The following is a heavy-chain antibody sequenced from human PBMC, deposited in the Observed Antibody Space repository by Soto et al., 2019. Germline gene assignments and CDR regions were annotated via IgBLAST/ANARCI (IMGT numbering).Heavy chain of an antibody. V-gene: IGHV1-2*04. D-gene: IGHD5-18*01. CDR3: ARVYSRENNGMAV. Sequence: QVQLVQSGAEVKKPGASVKVSCKASGYTFTGYYMHWVRQAPGQGLEWMGWINPNSGGTNYAQKFQGWVTMTRDTSINTAYREQSRLRSDNAAVYYGARVYSRENNGMAVWGKGTTVPVPT. J-gene: IGHJ6*04. CDR1: GYTFTGYY. CDR2: INPNSGGT.